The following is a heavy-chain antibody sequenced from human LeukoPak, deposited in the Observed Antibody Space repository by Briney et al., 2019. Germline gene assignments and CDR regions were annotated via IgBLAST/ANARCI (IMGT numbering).Heavy chain of an antibody. CDR3: ARHPTGITIFGVVIPYFDY. V-gene: IGHV3-7*01. D-gene: IGHD3-3*01. CDR1: GFIFSSYW. CDR2: IKQDGSEK. J-gene: IGHJ4*02. Sequence: GGSLRLSCAASGFIFSSYWMSWVRQSPGKGLEWVANIKQDGSEKYYVDSVKGRFTISRDNAKNSLYLQMNSLRAEDTAVYYCARHPTGITIFGVVIPYFDYWGQGTLVTVSS.